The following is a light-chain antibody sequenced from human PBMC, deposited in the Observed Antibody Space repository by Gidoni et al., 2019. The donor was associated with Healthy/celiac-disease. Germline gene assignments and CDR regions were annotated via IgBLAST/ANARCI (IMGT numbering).Light chain of an antibody. J-gene: IGLJ2*01. Sequence: QSALTQPASVSGSPGQSLTIACTGTSSDVGSYNLVSWYQQHPGKAPKLMIYEGRRRPSGVSIRFSGSKSGNTASLTISGLQAEGEADYYCCSDAGSSTFRVFGGGTKLTVL. V-gene: IGLV2-23*03. CDR1: SSDVGSYNL. CDR3: CSDAGSSTFRV. CDR2: EGR.